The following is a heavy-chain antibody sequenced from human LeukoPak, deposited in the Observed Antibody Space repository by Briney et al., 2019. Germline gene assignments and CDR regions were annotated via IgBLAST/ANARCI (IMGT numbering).Heavy chain of an antibody. CDR1: GFTFSNYW. J-gene: IGHJ3*02. V-gene: IGHV3-7*01. CDR2: IKQDGSKT. CDR3: ARVRFLEWPTDALDI. D-gene: IGHD3-3*01. Sequence: PGGSLRLSCAASGFTFSNYWMNWVRQAPGKGLEWVANIKQDGSKTYYVDSVKGRFTISRDNAKNSLYLQMNSLRGEDTAVYHCARVRFLEWPTDALDIWGQGTMVTVGS.